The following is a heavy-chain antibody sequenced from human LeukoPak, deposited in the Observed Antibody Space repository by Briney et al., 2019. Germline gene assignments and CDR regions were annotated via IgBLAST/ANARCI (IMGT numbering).Heavy chain of an antibody. D-gene: IGHD2-2*01. CDR1: GYTFSAFW. CDR2: INPGDCDT. J-gene: IGHJ4*02. CDR3: ARWLRYCSSTSCYQPFDD. Sequence: GESLKISCKGSGYTFSAFWLGWVRQMPGKGVQWMRIINPGDCDTRYSPSFQGQVTISADKSISTAYLRWSNLKASDTAMYYCARWLRYCSSTSCYQPFDDWGQETLVTVAS. V-gene: IGHV5-51*01.